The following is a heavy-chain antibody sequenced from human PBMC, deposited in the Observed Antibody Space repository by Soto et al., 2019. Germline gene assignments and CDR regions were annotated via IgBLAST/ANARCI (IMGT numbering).Heavy chain of an antibody. CDR2: ISLYSDGT. D-gene: IGHD2-2*01. CDR1: GYTFSNYG. Sequence: ASVKVSCKTSGYTFSNYGITWVLQAPGQPLEWLGWISLYSDGTNYAQKFQGRVPMTTDTSTTTAYMELRSLRSDDTAVYYCARVVPGAEAWFGPWGQGTLVTVSS. J-gene: IGHJ5*02. V-gene: IGHV1-18*01. CDR3: ARVVPGAEAWFGP.